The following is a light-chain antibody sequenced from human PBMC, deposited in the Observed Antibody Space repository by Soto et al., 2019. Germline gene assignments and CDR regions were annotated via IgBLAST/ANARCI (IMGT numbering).Light chain of an antibody. CDR1: SSNIGSNT. Sequence: QPVLTQPPSVSGTPGQRVSISCSGSSSNIGSNTVNWYQQLPGTAPKLLIYFNNQRPSGVPDRFSGSKSGTSASLAISGLQSEDEADYYCAAWDDSLNGVLFGGGTKLTVL. J-gene: IGLJ2*01. V-gene: IGLV1-44*01. CDR3: AAWDDSLNGVL. CDR2: FNN.